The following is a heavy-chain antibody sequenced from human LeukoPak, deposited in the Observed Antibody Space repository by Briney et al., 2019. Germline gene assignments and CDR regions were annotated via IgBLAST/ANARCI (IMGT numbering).Heavy chain of an antibody. CDR1: GYTLTELS. D-gene: IGHD2-15*01. J-gene: IGHJ5*02. CDR2: FDPEDGET. CDR3: ATDRYCSCGSCYSGVDWFDP. Sequence: ASVKVSCKVSGYTLTELSMHWVRQAPGKGLEWIGGFDPEDGETIYAQKFQGRVTMTEDTSTDTAHMELSSLRSEDTAVYYCATDRYCSCGSCYSGVDWFDPWGQGTLVTVSS. V-gene: IGHV1-24*01.